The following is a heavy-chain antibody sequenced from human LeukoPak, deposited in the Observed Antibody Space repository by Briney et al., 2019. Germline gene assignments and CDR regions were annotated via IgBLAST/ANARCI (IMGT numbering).Heavy chain of an antibody. D-gene: IGHD1-26*01. CDR1: GGSFSGYY. V-gene: IGHV4-34*01. J-gene: IGHJ6*03. Sequence: SETLSLTCAVYGGSFSGYYWSWIRQPPGKGLEWIGEINHSGSTNYNPSLKSRVTISVDTSKNQFSLKLSSVTAADTAVYYCARHGQSGGYARYFYFSYMDVWGEGATVTVSS. CDR2: INHSGST. CDR3: ARHGQSGGYARYFYFSYMDV.